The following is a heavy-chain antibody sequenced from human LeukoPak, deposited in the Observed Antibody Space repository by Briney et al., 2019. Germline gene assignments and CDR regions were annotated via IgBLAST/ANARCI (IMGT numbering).Heavy chain of an antibody. CDR1: GGSFTNYF. CDR2: VADYGSV. CDR3: ARRRVTVIVVSTFDS. V-gene: IGHV4-34*01. Sequence: PSETLSLTCAVYGGSFTNYFWSWVRQSPGKGLEWIGEVADYGSVNYNPSLQSRVTISLDTSKNHFSLKVCSMTAADTAVYYCARRRVTVIVVSTFDSWGQGTLVTVSS. D-gene: IGHD3-22*01. J-gene: IGHJ4*02.